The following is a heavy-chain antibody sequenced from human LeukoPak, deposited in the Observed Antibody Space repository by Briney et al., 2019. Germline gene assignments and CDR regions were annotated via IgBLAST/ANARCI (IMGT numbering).Heavy chain of an antibody. Sequence: PGRSLRLSCAASGFTFSSYAMHWVRQAPGKGLEWVAVISYDGSNKYYADSVKGRFTISRDNSKNTLYLQMNSLRAEDTAVYSCARDGTRRDGYNMAYAFDIWGQGTMVTVSS. V-gene: IGHV3-30-3*01. J-gene: IGHJ3*02. CDR2: ISYDGSNK. CDR1: GFTFSSYA. D-gene: IGHD5-12*01. CDR3: ARDGTRRDGYNMAYAFDI.